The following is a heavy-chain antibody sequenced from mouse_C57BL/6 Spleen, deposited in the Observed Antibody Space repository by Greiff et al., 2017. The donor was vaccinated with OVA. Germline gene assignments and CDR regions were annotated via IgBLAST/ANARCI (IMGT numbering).Heavy chain of an antibody. V-gene: IGHV5-4*03. Sequence: EVKVVESGGGLVKPGGSLKLSCAASGFTFSSYAMSWVRQTPEKRLEWVATISDGGSYTYYPDNVKGRFTISRDNAKNNLYLQMSHLKSEDTAMYYCARGGGWYFDVWGTGTTVTVSS. CDR1: GFTFSSYA. CDR3: ARGGGWYFDV. CDR2: ISDGGSYT. J-gene: IGHJ1*03.